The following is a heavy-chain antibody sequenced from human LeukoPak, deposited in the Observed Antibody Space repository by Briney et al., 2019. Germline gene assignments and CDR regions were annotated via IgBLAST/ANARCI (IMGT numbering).Heavy chain of an antibody. V-gene: IGHV4-30-4*01. CDR2: IYYSGST. CDR1: GGSISSGDYY. J-gene: IGHJ4*02. D-gene: IGHD6-13*01. Sequence: SETLSLTCTVSGGSISSGDYYWSWIRQPPGKGLEWIGYIYYSGSTYYNPSLKSRVTISVDTSKNQFSLKLSSVTAADTAVYYCARGFLSAGRPIDYWGQGTLVTVSS. CDR3: ARGFLSAGRPIDY.